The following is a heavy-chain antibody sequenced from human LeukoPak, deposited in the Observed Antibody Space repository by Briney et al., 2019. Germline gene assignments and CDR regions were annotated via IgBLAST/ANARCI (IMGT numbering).Heavy chain of an antibody. J-gene: IGHJ4*02. CDR1: GGSISGSDYY. CDR2: IYYSGRT. CDR3: ARDDGRGVVTPY. D-gene: IGHD2-21*02. V-gene: IGHV4-39*07. Sequence: SETLSLTCTVSGGSISGSDYYWGWIRQPPGKGLEWIGIIYYSGRTSYNPSLKSRVAISVDTSKNQFSLNLISVTAADTAVYYCARDDGRGVVTPYWGQGTLVTVSS.